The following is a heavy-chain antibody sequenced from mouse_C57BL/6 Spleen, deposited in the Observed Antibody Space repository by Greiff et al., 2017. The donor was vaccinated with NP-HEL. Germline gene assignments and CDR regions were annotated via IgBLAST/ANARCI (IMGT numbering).Heavy chain of an antibody. V-gene: IGHV1-47*01. CDR3: ARRGYGSSYEYFDV. D-gene: IGHD1-1*01. CDR1: FYTFTTYP. J-gene: IGHJ1*03. CDR2: FHPYNDDT. Sequence: HVQLKESGAELVKPSSSSPPSFPSSFYTFTTYPIYFINQNHGKSLEWIGNFHPYNDDTKYNEKFKGKATLTVEKSSSTVYLELSRLTSDDSAVYYCARRGYGSSYEYFDVWGTGTTVTVSS.